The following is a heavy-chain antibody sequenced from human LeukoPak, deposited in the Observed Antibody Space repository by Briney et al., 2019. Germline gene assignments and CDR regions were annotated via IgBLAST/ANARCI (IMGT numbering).Heavy chain of an antibody. CDR3: ARESSGFDS. CDR2: IKQDGSEK. Sequence: GGSLRLSCAASGFNFSSYWMSWVRQAPGKGLEWVANIKQDGSEKYYVDSVKGRFTISRDNAKNSLYLHFNSLRAEDTAVYYCARESSGFDSWGQGTLVTLSS. CDR1: GFNFSSYW. V-gene: IGHV3-7*01. D-gene: IGHD5-12*01. J-gene: IGHJ5*01.